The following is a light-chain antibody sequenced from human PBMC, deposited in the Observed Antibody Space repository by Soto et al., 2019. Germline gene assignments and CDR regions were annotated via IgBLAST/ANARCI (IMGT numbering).Light chain of an antibody. V-gene: IGKV1-5*01. Sequence: DIQMTQSPSTLSASVGDRVTITCRASQRMSTWLAWYQQKPGKAPKLLIFGASGLESGVPSRFSGSGSGTEFTLTISSLQPDDFATYYCQQYISYSPTFGQGTKVDIK. J-gene: IGKJ1*01. CDR3: QQYISYSPT. CDR2: GAS. CDR1: QRMSTW.